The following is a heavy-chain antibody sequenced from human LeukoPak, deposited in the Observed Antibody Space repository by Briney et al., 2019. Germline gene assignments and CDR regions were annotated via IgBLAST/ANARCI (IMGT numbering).Heavy chain of an antibody. CDR2: VSYDGSNK. CDR1: GFTFSSYA. V-gene: IGHV3-30-3*01. CDR3: ARDGLTLIPPEMGRTDKSTVTGVLRD. D-gene: IGHD4-17*01. J-gene: IGHJ4*02. Sequence: PGGSLRLSCAASGFTFSSYAMHWVRQAPGKGLEWAAVVSYDGSNKYYADSVKGRFTISRDNSKNTLYLQMNSLRAEDTAVYYCARDGLTLIPPEMGRTDKSTVTGVLRDWGQGTLVTVSS.